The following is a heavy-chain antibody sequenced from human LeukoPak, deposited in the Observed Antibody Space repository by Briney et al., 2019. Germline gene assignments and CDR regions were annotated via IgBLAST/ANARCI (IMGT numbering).Heavy chain of an antibody. D-gene: IGHD3-22*01. V-gene: IGHV1-2*02. CDR1: VYTFTGYY. Sequence: ASVKVSCTASVYTFTGYYMHWVRQAPGQGLAWMGWINPNSGGTNYAQKFQGRVTMTRDTSISTAYMELSRLRSDDTAVYYCARVKRYYYDSSGYFHFDYWGQGTLVTVSS. J-gene: IGHJ4*02. CDR2: INPNSGGT. CDR3: ARVKRYYYDSSGYFHFDY.